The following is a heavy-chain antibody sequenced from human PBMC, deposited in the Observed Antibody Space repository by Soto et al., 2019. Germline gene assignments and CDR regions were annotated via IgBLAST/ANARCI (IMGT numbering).Heavy chain of an antibody. CDR2: IYYSGST. CDR3: AIVYGSGYYYQLYYYYGMDV. J-gene: IGHJ6*02. D-gene: IGHD3-22*01. CDR1: GGSISSYY. Sequence: SETLSLTCTVSGGSISSYYWSWIRQPPGKGLEWIGYIYYSGSTNYNPSLKSRVTISVDTSKSQFSLKLSSVTAADTAVYYCAIVYGSGYYYQLYYYYGMDVWGQGTTVTVSS. V-gene: IGHV4-59*01.